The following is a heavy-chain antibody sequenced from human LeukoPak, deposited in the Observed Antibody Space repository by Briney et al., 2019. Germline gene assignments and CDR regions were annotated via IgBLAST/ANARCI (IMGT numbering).Heavy chain of an antibody. D-gene: IGHD5-18*01. CDR2: INPNSGGT. J-gene: IGHJ5*02. V-gene: IGHV1-2*02. CDR3: ARGYSYGHNWFDP. Sequence: ASVKVSCKASGYTFTGYYMHWVRQAPGQGLGWMGWINPNSGGTNYAQKFQGRVTMTRDTSISTAYMELSRLRSDDTAVYYCARGYSYGHNWFDPWGQGTLVTVSS. CDR1: GYTFTGYY.